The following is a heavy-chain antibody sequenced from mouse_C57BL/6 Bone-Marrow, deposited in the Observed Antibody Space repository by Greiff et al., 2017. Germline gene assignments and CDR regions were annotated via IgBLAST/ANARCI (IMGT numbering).Heavy chain of an antibody. CDR3: AKLGLFYWYFDV. CDR2: INPNNGGT. Sequence: EVKLMESGPELVKPGASVKMSCKASGYTFTDYNMHWVKQSHGKSLEWIGYINPNNGGTSYNQKFKGKATLTVNKSSSTAYMELRSLTSEDSAVYYCAKLGLFYWYFDVWGTGTTVTVSS. D-gene: IGHD4-1*01. CDR1: GYTFTDYN. J-gene: IGHJ1*03. V-gene: IGHV1-22*01.